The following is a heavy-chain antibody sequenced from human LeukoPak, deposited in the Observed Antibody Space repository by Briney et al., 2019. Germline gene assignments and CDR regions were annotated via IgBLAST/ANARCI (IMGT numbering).Heavy chain of an antibody. CDR1: GGSISSYY. CDR3: AREQLERPRGAFDI. V-gene: IGHV4-59*05. Sequence: PSETLSLTCTVSGGSISSYYWSWIRQPPGKGLEWIGSIYYSGSTYYNPSLKSRVTISVDTSKNQFSLKLSSVTTADTAVYYCAREQLERPRGAFDIWGQGTMVTVSS. CDR2: IYYSGST. J-gene: IGHJ3*02. D-gene: IGHD1-1*01.